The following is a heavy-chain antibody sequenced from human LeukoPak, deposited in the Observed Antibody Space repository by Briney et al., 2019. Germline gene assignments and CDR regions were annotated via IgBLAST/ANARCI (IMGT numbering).Heavy chain of an antibody. J-gene: IGHJ5*02. CDR3: AREGYCSSTSCYFFPNLFDP. CDR2: ISSSSSYI. D-gene: IGHD2-2*01. Sequence: PGGCLRLSCAASGFTFSSYSMNWVRQAPGKGLEWVSSISSSSSYIYYAYSVKVRFTISRHNTKNSLYLQMNSLRAEDTAVYYCAREGYCSSTSCYFFPNLFDPWGQGTLVTVSS. V-gene: IGHV3-21*01. CDR1: GFTFSSYS.